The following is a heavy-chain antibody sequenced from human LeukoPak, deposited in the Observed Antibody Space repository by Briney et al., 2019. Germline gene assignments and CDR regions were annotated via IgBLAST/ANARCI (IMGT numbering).Heavy chain of an antibody. Sequence: GGSLRLSCAASGFTFSSYWMHWVRQAPGKGLVWVSRINSDGSSTSYADSVKGRFTISRDNAKNTLYLQMNSLRAEDTAVYYCAGEGDGYEIDYWGQGTLVTVSS. CDR2: INSDGSST. CDR3: AGEGDGYEIDY. CDR1: GFTFSSYW. D-gene: IGHD5-24*01. J-gene: IGHJ4*02. V-gene: IGHV3-74*01.